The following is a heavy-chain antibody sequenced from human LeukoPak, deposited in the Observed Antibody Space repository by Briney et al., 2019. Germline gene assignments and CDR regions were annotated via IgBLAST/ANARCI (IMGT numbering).Heavy chain of an antibody. D-gene: IGHD2-21*01. CDR3: ASYSTLRGAFDI. V-gene: IGHV4-59*11. CDR1: GASISNQY. J-gene: IGHJ3*02. CDR2: LSYSGIG. Sequence: PSETLSLTCTAYGASISNQYWSWIRQPPGKGLEWMGYLSYSGIGNCNPSLNGRGAISVDTSKNQFSLTLTSVTAADTAVYYCASYSTLRGAFDIWGQGTVVTVSS.